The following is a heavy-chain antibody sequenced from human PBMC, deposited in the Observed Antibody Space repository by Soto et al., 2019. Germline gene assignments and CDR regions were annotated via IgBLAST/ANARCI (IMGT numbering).Heavy chain of an antibody. V-gene: IGHV6-1*01. CDR3: ARDFVLGNVDPFDY. D-gene: IGHD1-1*01. Sequence: PSETLSLTCAISGDGVSSNSAAWNWIRQSPSRGLEWLGRTYYRSKWYNDYAVSVKSRITINPDTSKNQFSLQLNSVTPEDTAVYYCARDFVLGNVDPFDYWGQGTLVTVSS. CDR1: GDGVSSNSAA. J-gene: IGHJ4*02. CDR2: TYYRSKWYN.